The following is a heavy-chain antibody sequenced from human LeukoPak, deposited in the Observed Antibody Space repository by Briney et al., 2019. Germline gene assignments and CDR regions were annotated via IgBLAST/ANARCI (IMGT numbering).Heavy chain of an antibody. V-gene: IGHV1-18*04. J-gene: IGHJ4*02. CDR1: GYSFTSYW. Sequence: GESLKISCKGSGYSFTSYWIGWVRQAPGQGLEWVGWISSYNGKTNYGKNVQGRVTMTTDTSTSTAYMELRSLRSDDTAIYYCARNYDSSKDGNDYWGQGTLVTVSS. D-gene: IGHD3-22*01. CDR3: ARNYDSSKDGNDY. CDR2: ISSYNGKT.